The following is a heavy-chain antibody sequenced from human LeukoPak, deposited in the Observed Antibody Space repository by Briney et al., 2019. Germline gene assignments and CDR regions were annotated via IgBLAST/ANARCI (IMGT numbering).Heavy chain of an antibody. D-gene: IGHD2-15*01. CDR3: ARPRYCSGGSCYCIDY. J-gene: IGHJ4*02. V-gene: IGHV1-46*01. CDR2: TNPSGGST. Sequence: ASVKVSCKASGYTFTSYYMHWVRQAPGQGLEWMGITNPSGGSTSYAQKFQGRVTMTRDTSTSTVYMELSSLRSEDTAVYYCARPRYCSGGSCYCIDYWGQGTLVTVSS. CDR1: GYTFTSYY.